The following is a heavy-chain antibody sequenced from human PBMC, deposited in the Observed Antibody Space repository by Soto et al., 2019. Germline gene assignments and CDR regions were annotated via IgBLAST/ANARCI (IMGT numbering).Heavy chain of an antibody. Sequence: QVQLVQSGSEVKKPGASVKVSCKTSGFTFTDYYIHWVRQAPGQGLEWMGWVNPNTGETKYAQRFPDRATMTGATYRSTAFMDLTTLTSDDTAIYYCAARYRGFFFCSGDTGLDHWGQGSLITVSS. V-gene: IGHV1-2*02. CDR1: GFTFTDYY. J-gene: IGHJ4*02. CDR3: AARYRGFFFCSGDTGLDH. D-gene: IGHD3-3*01. CDR2: VNPNTGET.